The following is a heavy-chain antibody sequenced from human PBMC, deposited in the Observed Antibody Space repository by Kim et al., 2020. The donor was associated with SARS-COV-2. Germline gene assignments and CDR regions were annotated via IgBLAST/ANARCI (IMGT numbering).Heavy chain of an antibody. CDR1: GGSISSSSYY. CDR2: IYYSGST. CDR3: ARLITMIADY. J-gene: IGHJ4*02. V-gene: IGHV4-39*01. D-gene: IGHD3-22*01. Sequence: SETLSLTCTVSGGSISSSSYYWGWIRQPPGKGLEWIGSIYYSGSTYYNPSLKSRVTISVDTSKNQFSLKLSSVTAADTAVYYCARLITMIADYWGQGTLVTVSS.